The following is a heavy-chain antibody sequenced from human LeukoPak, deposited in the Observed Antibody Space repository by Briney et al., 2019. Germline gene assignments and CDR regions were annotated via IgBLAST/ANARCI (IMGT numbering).Heavy chain of an antibody. J-gene: IGHJ5*02. D-gene: IGHD2-15*01. CDR1: GFMFSSYW. CDR3: ARPTHRSGGRNNWFDP. Sequence: GGSLRLSCAATGFMFSSYWMSWVRQAPGKGLEWVASIKHDGSEKYYVDSVKGRFTISRDNAKNSLYLQMNSLRAEDTAVYYCARPTHRSGGRNNWFDPWGQGTLATVSS. V-gene: IGHV3-7*03. CDR2: IKHDGSEK.